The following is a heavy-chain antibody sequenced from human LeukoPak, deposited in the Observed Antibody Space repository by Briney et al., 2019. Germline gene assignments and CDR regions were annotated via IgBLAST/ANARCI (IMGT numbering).Heavy chain of an antibody. CDR3: ARVGYYYDSSEYLKSRDVRSYIAFDI. J-gene: IGHJ3*02. V-gene: IGHV1-3*01. CDR2: INAGNGNT. CDR1: GYTFTSYA. D-gene: IGHD3-22*01. Sequence: ASVKVSCKASGYTFTSYAMHWVRQAPGQRLEWMGWINAGNGNTKYSQKFQGRVTITRDTSATTAYMELSSLRSEGTAVYYCARVGYYYDSSEYLKSRDVRSYIAFDIWGQGTMVTVSS.